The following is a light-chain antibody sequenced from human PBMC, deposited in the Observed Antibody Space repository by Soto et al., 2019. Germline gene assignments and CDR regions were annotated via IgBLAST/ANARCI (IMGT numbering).Light chain of an antibody. Sequence: DIQMTQSPSSVSASVGDRVTITCRASQGISRWLAWYQQKPGKAPKLLIYAATSLQSGVPSRFSGSGSVTDFTLTISSLQPEDFATYYCQQANSFPSFTFGPGTKVDIK. CDR1: QGISRW. V-gene: IGKV1-12*02. J-gene: IGKJ3*01. CDR3: QQANSFPSFT. CDR2: AAT.